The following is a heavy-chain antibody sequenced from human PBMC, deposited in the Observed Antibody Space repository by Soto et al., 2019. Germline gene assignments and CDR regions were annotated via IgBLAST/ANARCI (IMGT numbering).Heavy chain of an antibody. Sequence: ASVKVSCKASGYTFTSYAMHWVRQAPGQRLEWMGWINAGNGNTKYSQKFQGRVTITRDTSASTAYMELSSLRSEDTAVYYCARDLLLAAPTYYYYGMDVWGQGTTVTVSS. D-gene: IGHD1-26*01. V-gene: IGHV1-3*01. CDR2: INAGNGNT. CDR1: GYTFTSYA. J-gene: IGHJ6*02. CDR3: ARDLLLAAPTYYYYGMDV.